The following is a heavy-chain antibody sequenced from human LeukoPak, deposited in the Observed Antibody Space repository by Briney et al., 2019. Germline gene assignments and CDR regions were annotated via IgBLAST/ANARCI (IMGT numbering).Heavy chain of an antibody. CDR3: TRDLGNWLIDY. D-gene: IGHD4-23*01. CDR2: IYYTGPT. V-gene: IGHV4-39*07. Sequence: PSETLSLTCTVSGVSISTSRYYWGWIRQPPGKGLEWIRNIYYTGPTYYNASLESRVTISLDTSKNQFFLKLNSVTAADTAIYYCTRDLGNWLIDYWGQGTLVTVSS. CDR1: GVSISTSRYY. J-gene: IGHJ4*02.